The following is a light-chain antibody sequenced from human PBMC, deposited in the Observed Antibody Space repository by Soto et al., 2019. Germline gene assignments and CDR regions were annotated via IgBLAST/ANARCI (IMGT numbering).Light chain of an antibody. CDR1: QSISSY. J-gene: IGKJ1*01. CDR3: LQHNSSPRT. V-gene: IGKV1-17*01. Sequence: DIHMTQSPSSLSASVGDRVTITCRASQSISSYLNWYQQKPGKAPKLLIYAASSLQSGVPSRFSGSGSGTEFTLTISSLQPEDFATYYCLQHNSSPRTFXQGTKVDIK. CDR2: AAS.